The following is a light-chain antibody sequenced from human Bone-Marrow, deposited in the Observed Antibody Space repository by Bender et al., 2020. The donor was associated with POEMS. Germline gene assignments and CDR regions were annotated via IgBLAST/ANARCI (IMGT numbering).Light chain of an antibody. Sequence: QSALAQPRSVSGSPGQSITISCTGTSSDIGNYNLVSWYQQHPGEAPKLIIYEVYKRPSGVFNRFSGSKSGNTASLTVSGLQAEDEADYYCCSYAGSGTFVFGTGTKVTVL. CDR3: CSYAGSGTFV. J-gene: IGLJ1*01. CDR2: EVY. V-gene: IGLV2-23*02. CDR1: SSDIGNYNL.